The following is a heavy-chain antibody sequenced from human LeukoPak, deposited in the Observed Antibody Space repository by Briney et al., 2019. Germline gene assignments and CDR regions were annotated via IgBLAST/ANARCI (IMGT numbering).Heavy chain of an antibody. CDR1: GFTFSGSA. V-gene: IGHV3-73*01. CDR2: IRSKANSYAT. CDR3: TRTGYYYDSSGYRYFDY. J-gene: IGHJ4*02. D-gene: IGHD3-22*01. Sequence: GGSLRLSCAASGFTFSGSATHWVRQASGKGLEWVGRIRSKANSYATAYAASVKGRFTISRDDSKNTAYLQMNSLKTEDTAVYYCTRTGYYYDSSGYRYFDYWGQGTLVTVSS.